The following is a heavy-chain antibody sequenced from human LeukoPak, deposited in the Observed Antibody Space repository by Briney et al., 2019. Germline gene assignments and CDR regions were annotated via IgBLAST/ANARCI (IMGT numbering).Heavy chain of an antibody. V-gene: IGHV4-34*01. CDR1: GGSFSGYY. CDR3: AKDSYQLQSRVGYMDV. CDR2: INHSGST. J-gene: IGHJ6*03. D-gene: IGHD2-2*01. Sequence: SETLSLTCAVYGGSFSGYYWSWIRQPPGKGLEWIGEINHSGSTNYNPSLKSRVTISVDTSKNQFSLKLSSVTAADTAVYYCAKDSYQLQSRVGYMDVWGTGTTVTVSS.